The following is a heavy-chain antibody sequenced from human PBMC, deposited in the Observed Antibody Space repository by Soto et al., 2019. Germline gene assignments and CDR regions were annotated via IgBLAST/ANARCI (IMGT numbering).Heavy chain of an antibody. D-gene: IGHD1-1*01. CDR1: GFTFSSYA. CDR2: ISYDGSNK. J-gene: IGHJ6*02. V-gene: IGHV3-30-3*01. CDR3: ERDRLRYNWNDFPYYYYGMDV. Sequence: QVQLVESGGGVVQPGRSLRLSCAASGFTFSSYAMHWVRQAPGKGLEWVAVISYDGSNKYYADYVKGRFTISRDNSKNTLYLQMNSVRAEDTAVYYCERDRLRYNWNDFPYYYYGMDVWGQGTTVTVSS.